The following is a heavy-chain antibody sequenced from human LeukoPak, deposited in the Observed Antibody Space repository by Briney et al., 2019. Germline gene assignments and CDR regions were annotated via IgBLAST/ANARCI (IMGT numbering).Heavy chain of an antibody. CDR2: IIPIFATA. V-gene: IGHV1-69*13. CDR3: ARGPITTRSHFDY. Sequence: ASVKASCTASGYTFTGYYMHWVRQAPGQGLEWMGGIIPIFATANYAQKFQGRVTITADESTSTAYMELSSLRSEDTAVYYCARGPITTRSHFDYWGQGTLVTVSS. J-gene: IGHJ4*02. CDR1: GYTFTGYY. D-gene: IGHD3-22*01.